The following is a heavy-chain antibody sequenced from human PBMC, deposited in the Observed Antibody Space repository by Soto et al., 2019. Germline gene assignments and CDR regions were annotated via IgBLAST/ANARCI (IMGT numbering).Heavy chain of an antibody. V-gene: IGHV3-48*02. CDR2: IGGPSSTI. D-gene: IGHD2-2*01. Sequence: GGSLRLSCAASGFIFTSFSMNWVRQAPGRGLEWVSYIGGPSSTITYADSVKGRFTISRDNARNSLYLQMNSLRDEDTAVYFCVRDLHYAFDYWGQGILVTVSS. CDR1: GFIFTSFS. J-gene: IGHJ4*02. CDR3: VRDLHYAFDY.